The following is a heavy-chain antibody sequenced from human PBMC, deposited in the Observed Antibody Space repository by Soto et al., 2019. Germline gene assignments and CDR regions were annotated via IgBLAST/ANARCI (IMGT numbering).Heavy chain of an antibody. V-gene: IGHV2-5*02. CDR1: GFSLSTSGVG. Sequence: QITLKESGPTLVKPTQTLTLTCTFSGFSLSTSGVGVGWIRQPPGKALEWLALIYWDDDKRYSPSLKSRLTITKDTSKNQVVLTMTHMDSVDTATYYCAHSPLRWSRGYFDLWGRGTLVTVSS. CDR3: AHSPLRWSRGYFDL. D-gene: IGHD4-17*01. J-gene: IGHJ2*01. CDR2: IYWDDDK.